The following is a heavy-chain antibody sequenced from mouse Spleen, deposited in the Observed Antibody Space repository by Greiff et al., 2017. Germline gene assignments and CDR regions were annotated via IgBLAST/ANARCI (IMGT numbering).Heavy chain of an antibody. Sequence: EVKVVESGGDLVKPGGSLKLSCAASGFTFSSYGMSWVRQTPDKRLEWVATISSGGSYTYYPDSVKGRFTISRDNAKNTLYLQMSSLKSEDTAMYYCARPYDYSYAMDYWGQGTSVTVSS. J-gene: IGHJ4*01. CDR3: ARPYDYSYAMDY. CDR1: GFTFSSYG. V-gene: IGHV5-6*01. D-gene: IGHD2-4*01. CDR2: ISSGGSYT.